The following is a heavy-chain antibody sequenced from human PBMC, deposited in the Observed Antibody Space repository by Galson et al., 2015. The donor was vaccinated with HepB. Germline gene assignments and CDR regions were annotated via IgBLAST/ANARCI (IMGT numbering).Heavy chain of an antibody. V-gene: IGHV3-30*18. CDR2: ISYDGSDK. CDR1: GFTFSNSG. Sequence: SLRLSCAASGFTFSNSGMHWVRQAPGKGLEWVAVISYDGSDKYYADSVKGRFTISRDNSKNTLYLQMNSPRAEDTAVYYCAKTEEYSSSWFSPTFDYWGQGTLVTVSS. J-gene: IGHJ4*02. D-gene: IGHD6-13*01. CDR3: AKTEEYSSSWFSPTFDY.